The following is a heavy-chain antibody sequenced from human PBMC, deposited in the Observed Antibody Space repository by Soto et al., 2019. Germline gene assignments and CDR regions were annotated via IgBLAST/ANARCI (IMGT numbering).Heavy chain of an antibody. CDR3: ARDPAP. Sequence: QVQLQESGPGLVKPSETLSLTCTVSGGSITRGGYYWSWIRQHPGKGLGWIGYIYNSGTPYYNPSLKSRVTISAATSKNQFSLKLTSATAADTAVYYCARDPAPWGQGTLVTVSS. CDR1: GGSITRGGYY. CDR2: IYNSGTP. J-gene: IGHJ5*02. V-gene: IGHV4-31*03.